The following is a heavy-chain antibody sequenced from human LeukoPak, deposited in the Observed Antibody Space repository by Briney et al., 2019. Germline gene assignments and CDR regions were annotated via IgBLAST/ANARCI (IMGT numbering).Heavy chain of an antibody. CDR2: IYYSGST. CDR1: GGSISSGDYY. D-gene: IGHD4-23*01. Sequence: SETLSLTCTVSGGSISSGDYYWSWIRQPPGTGLEWIGYIYYSGSTYYNPSLKSRVTISVDTSKNQFSLKLSSVTAADTAVYYCARGAGGNPRLLGGAFDIWGQGTMVTVSS. J-gene: IGHJ3*02. CDR3: ARGAGGNPRLLGGAFDI. V-gene: IGHV4-30-4*01.